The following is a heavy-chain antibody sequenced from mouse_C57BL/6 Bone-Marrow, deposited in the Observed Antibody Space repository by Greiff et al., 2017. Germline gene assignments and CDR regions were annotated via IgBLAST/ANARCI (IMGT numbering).Heavy chain of an antibody. Sequence: EVQLQESGPELVKPGASVKISCKASGYSFTDYNMNWVKQSNGKSLEWIGVINPNYGTTSYNQKFKGKATLTVDQSSSTAYMQLNSLTSEDSAVYYCARGGYGSSSYAMDYWGQGTSVTVSS. V-gene: IGHV1-39*01. D-gene: IGHD1-1*01. J-gene: IGHJ4*01. CDR1: GYSFTDYN. CDR2: INPNYGTT. CDR3: ARGGYGSSSYAMDY.